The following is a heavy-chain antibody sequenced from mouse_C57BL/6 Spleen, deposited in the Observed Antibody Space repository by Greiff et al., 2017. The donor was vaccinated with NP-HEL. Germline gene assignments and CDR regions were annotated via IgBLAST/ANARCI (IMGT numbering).Heavy chain of an antibody. CDR2: IRSKSSNYAT. J-gene: IGHJ3*01. CDR3: VRAPDSSGYVWFAY. CDR1: GFTFNTYA. D-gene: IGHD3-2*02. Sequence: EVQLVESGGGLVQPKGSLKLSCAASGFTFNTYAMHWVRQAPGKGLEWVARIRSKSSNYATYYADSVKDRFTISRDDSQSMLYLQMNNLKTEDTAMYYCVRAPDSSGYVWFAYWGQGTLVTVSA. V-gene: IGHV10-3*01.